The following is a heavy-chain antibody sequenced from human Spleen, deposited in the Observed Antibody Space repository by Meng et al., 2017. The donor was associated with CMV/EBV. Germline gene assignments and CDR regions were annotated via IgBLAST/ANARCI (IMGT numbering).Heavy chain of an antibody. J-gene: IGHJ4*02. D-gene: IGHD6-19*01. CDR2: IGVSGGGT. Sequence: GESLKISCAASGFTFNNYAMTWVRQAPGKGLEWVSGIGVSGGGTYYADSVKGRFTISRDNSKNTLYLQMNSLRAEDTAVYYCARAVAVAAPFEYWGQGTLVTVSS. V-gene: IGHV3-23*01. CDR3: ARAVAVAAPFEY. CDR1: GFTFNNYA.